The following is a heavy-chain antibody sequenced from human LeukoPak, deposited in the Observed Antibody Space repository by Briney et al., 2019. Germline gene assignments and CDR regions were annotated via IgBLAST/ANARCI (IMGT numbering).Heavy chain of an antibody. Sequence: PSETLSLTCTVSGGPTCSYYWSWIRQPPGKGLEWIGYIYHSGSTNYNPSLKRRVTISVDTSKNQGSLKLSSVTAADTAVYYCARLPSPVQHWGQGTLVTVSS. V-gene: IGHV4-59*08. CDR2: IYHSGST. CDR1: GGPTCSYY. CDR3: ARLPSPVQH. J-gene: IGHJ1*01.